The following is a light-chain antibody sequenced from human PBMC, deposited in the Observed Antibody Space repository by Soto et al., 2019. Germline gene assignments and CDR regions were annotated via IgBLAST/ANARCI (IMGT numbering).Light chain of an antibody. CDR3: CSYAGSYTHYV. V-gene: IGLV2-11*01. CDR2: DVS. CDR1: SSDVGGYNY. J-gene: IGLJ1*01. Sequence: QSALTQPRSVSGSPGQSVTISCTGTSSDVGGYNYVSWYQQHPGKAPKLMIYDVSKRPSGVPDRFSGYKSGNTASLTISGLQAEDEAEYYCCSYAGSYTHYVFGTGTKVTVL.